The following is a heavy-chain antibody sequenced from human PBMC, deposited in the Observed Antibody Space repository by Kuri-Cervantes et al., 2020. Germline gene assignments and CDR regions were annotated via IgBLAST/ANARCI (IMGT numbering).Heavy chain of an antibody. Sequence: LSLTCVVSEFTFSSYNMNWVRQAPGKGLEWVSYISSSGRTIYYADSVKGRFTISRDNAKNSLYLQMNSLRAEDTALYYCARYPDQFNYMDVWGKGTTVTVSS. CDR3: ARYPDQFNYMDV. J-gene: IGHJ6*03. CDR1: EFTFSSYN. CDR2: ISSSGRTI. D-gene: IGHD2-2*01. V-gene: IGHV3-48*01.